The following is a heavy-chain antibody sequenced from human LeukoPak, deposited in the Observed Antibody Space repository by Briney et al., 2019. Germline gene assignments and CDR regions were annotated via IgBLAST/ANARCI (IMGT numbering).Heavy chain of an antibody. Sequence: PSQTLSLTCTVSGASISRGDYYWSWLRQPPGKGLEWIGYIYYSGSTYYNPSLKSRVTISVDTSKNQFSLKLSSVTAADTAVYYCARSAGWYDYWGQGTLVTVSS. D-gene: IGHD2-15*01. J-gene: IGHJ4*02. CDR3: ARSAGWYDY. CDR2: IYYSGST. CDR1: GASISRGDYY. V-gene: IGHV4-30-4*01.